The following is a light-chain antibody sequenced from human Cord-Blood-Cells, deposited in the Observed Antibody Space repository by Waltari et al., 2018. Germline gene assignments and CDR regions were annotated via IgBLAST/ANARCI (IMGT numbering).Light chain of an antibody. J-gene: IGLJ2*01. CDR3: SSYTSSSTVV. Sequence: QSALTQPASVSASPGQSITISCTGTSRDVGGYNYVSWYQQHPGQAPKLMIYDVSNRPSGVSNRFSGSKSGNTASLTISGLQAEDEADYYCSSYTSSSTVVFGGGTKLTVL. CDR2: DVS. CDR1: SRDVGGYNY. V-gene: IGLV2-14*01.